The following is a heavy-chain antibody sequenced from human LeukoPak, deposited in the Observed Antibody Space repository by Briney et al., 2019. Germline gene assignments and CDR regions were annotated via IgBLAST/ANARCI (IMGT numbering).Heavy chain of an antibody. J-gene: IGHJ6*03. CDR2: IIPIFGTA. Sequence: GASVKVSCKASGYTFTSYYMHWVRQAPGQGLEWMGGIIPIFGTANYAQKFQGRVTITADESTSTAYMELSSLRSGDTAVYYCARGPSNNWYQLLNDEYSSSSFMDVWGKGTTVTVSS. V-gene: IGHV1-69*13. D-gene: IGHD6-6*01. CDR1: GYTFTSYY. CDR3: ARGPSNNWYQLLNDEYSSSSFMDV.